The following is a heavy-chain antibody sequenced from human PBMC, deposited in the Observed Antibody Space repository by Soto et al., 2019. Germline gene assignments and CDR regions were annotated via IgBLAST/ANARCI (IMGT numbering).Heavy chain of an antibody. J-gene: IGHJ4*02. CDR3: ARDVTIFGVVRGKWDY. Sequence: QVQLVESGGGVVQPGRSLRLSCAASGFTFSSYGMHWVRQAPGKGLEWVAVIWYDGSNKYYADSVKGRFTISRDNSKNTLYLQMNSLRAEDTAVYYCARDVTIFGVVRGKWDYWGQGTLVTVSS. V-gene: IGHV3-33*01. CDR2: IWYDGSNK. D-gene: IGHD3-3*01. CDR1: GFTFSSYG.